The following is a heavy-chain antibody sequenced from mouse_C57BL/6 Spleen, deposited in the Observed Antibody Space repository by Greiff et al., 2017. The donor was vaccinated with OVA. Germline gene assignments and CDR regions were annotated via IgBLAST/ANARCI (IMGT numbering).Heavy chain of an antibody. J-gene: IGHJ1*03. V-gene: IGHV1-55*01. CDR3: AGYYGPYWYFDV. CDR1: GYTFTSYW. D-gene: IGHD1-2*01. CDR2: IYPGSGST. Sequence: QVQLQQPGAELVKPGASVKMSCKASGYTFTSYWITWVKQRPGQGLEWIGDIYPGSGSTNYNEKFKSKAPLTVDTSSSTAYMQLSSLTSEYSAVDYCAGYYGPYWYFDVWGKGTTLTVSS.